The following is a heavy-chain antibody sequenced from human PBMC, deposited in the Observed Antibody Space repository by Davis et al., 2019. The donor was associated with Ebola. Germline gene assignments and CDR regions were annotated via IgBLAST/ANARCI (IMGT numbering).Heavy chain of an antibody. Sequence: SETLSLTCAVYGGSFSGYYWSWIRQPPGKGLEWIGEINHSGSTNYNPSLKSRVTISVDTSKNQFSRKLSSVTAADTAVYYCARSIMVRGVIVHWYYGMDVWGQGTTVTVSS. J-gene: IGHJ6*02. CDR1: GGSFSGYY. D-gene: IGHD3-10*01. CDR3: ARSIMVRGVIVHWYYGMDV. V-gene: IGHV4-34*01. CDR2: INHSGST.